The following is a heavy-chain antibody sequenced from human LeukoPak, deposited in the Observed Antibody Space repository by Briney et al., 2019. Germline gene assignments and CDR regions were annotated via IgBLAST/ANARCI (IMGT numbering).Heavy chain of an antibody. CDR2: ISYDGSNK. CDR1: GFTFSSYA. V-gene: IGHV3-30*04. Sequence: GRSLRLSCAASGFTFSSYAMHWIRQAPGKGLEWVAVISYDGSNKYYADSVKGRFTISRDNSKNTLYLQMNSLRAEDTAVYYCARDSSPYYYGSGSHDYWGQGTLVTVSS. J-gene: IGHJ4*02. CDR3: ARDSSPYYYGSGSHDY. D-gene: IGHD3-10*01.